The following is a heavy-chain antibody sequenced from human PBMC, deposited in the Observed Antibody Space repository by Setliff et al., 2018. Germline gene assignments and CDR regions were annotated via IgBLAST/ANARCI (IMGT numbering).Heavy chain of an antibody. Sequence: SETLSLPCTVSGFSISSGYYWGWIRQPPGKGLEWIGRIHYSGTTYYNASLASRLTISVDTAKNQFSLKLTSVTAADTAVYYCARTGTYRYFDYWGQGTRVTAPQ. CDR3: ARTGTYRYFDY. CDR2: IHYSGTT. J-gene: IGHJ4*02. CDR1: GFSISSGYY. V-gene: IGHV4-38-2*02. D-gene: IGHD1-1*01.